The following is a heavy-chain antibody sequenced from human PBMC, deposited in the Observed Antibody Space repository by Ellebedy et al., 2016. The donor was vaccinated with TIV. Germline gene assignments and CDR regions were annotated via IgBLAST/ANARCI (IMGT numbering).Heavy chain of an antibody. CDR1: GGSITTSY. D-gene: IGHD4-17*01. CDR3: ASDSGDYQYYFDY. V-gene: IGHV4-59*01. J-gene: IGHJ4*02. Sequence: MPSETLSLTCTVSGGSITTSYWNWIRQPPGKGLEWIGYVFYSGSSNYHPSLKSRVTMSVDTSNNRISLRLKSVTAADTAVYFCASDSGDYQYYFDYWGQGALVTVSS. CDR2: VFYSGSS.